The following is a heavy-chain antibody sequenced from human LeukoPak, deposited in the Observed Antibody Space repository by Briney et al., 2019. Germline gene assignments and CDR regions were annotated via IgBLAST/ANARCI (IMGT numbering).Heavy chain of an antibody. CDR2: IYYSGST. D-gene: IGHD3-9*01. V-gene: IGHV4-30-4*08. CDR1: GGSVSSGGYY. J-gene: IGHJ4*02. CDR3: ARQDYDILSGAGFDY. Sequence: SQTLSLTCTVSGGSVSSGGYYWSWIRQHPGKGLEWIGYIYYSGSTYYNPSLKSRVTISVGTSKNQFSLKLNSVTAADTAVYYCARQDYDILSGAGFDYWGRGTLVTVSS.